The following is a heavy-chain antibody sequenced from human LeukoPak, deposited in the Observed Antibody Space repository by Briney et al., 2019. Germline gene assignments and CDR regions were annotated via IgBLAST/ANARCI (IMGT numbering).Heavy chain of an antibody. Sequence: GASVKVSCKASGYTFSSYHINWVRQATGQGLEWMGWMNPNSGNTGYAQKFQGRVTMTRDTSISTAYMELSRLTSDDTAMYYCARDITPDSTVTTNDWGQGTLVTVSS. V-gene: IGHV1-8*01. D-gene: IGHD4-17*01. CDR2: MNPNSGNT. CDR1: GYTFSSYH. CDR3: ARDITPDSTVTTND. J-gene: IGHJ4*02.